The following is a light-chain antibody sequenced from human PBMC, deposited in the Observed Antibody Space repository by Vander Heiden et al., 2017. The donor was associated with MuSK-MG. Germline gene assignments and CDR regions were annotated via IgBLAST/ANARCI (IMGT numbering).Light chain of an antibody. J-gene: IGKJ3*01. Sequence: EIVLTQSPGTLSLSPGERATLSCRASQSVSSSYLAWYQQKPGQAPRLLIYGASSRATGIPDRFSGSGSGTDFTLTISRLEPEDFAVYYCQQYGSSHFTFGHGTKVDIK. CDR1: QSVSSSY. CDR3: QQYGSSHFT. CDR2: GAS. V-gene: IGKV3-20*01.